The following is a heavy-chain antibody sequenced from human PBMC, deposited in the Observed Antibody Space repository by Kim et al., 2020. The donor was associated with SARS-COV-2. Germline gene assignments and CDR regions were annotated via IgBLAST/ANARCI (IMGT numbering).Heavy chain of an antibody. Sequence: ASVKVSCKASGYTFTSYAMHWVRQAPGQRLEWMGWINAGNGNTKYSQKFQGRVTITRDTSASTAYMELSSLRSEDTAVYYCASALLWVGELSDYYYYGMDVWGQGTTVTVSS. D-gene: IGHD3-10*01. CDR2: INAGNGNT. V-gene: IGHV1-3*01. J-gene: IGHJ6*02. CDR1: GYTFTSYA. CDR3: ASALLWVGELSDYYYYGMDV.